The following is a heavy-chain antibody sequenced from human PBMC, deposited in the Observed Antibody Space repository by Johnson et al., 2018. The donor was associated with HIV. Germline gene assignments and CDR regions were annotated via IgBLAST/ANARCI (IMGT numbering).Heavy chain of an antibody. CDR2: ISFDGNNK. J-gene: IGHJ3*01. CDR1: GFTFSSYA. V-gene: IGHV3-30-3*01. CDR3: ATPTGSDAFDV. D-gene: IGHD1-1*01. Sequence: QVQLVESGGGVVQPGRSLRLSCAASGFTFSSYAMHWVRQAPGKGLEWVAVISFDGNNKNYADSVKGRFTISRDNSKNTLYLQMNSLRAEDTAVYYCATPTGSDAFDVGGQGTLVTVSS.